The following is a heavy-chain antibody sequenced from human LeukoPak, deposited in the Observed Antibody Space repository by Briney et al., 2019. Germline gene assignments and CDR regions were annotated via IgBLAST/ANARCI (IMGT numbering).Heavy chain of an antibody. CDR1: GYTLTELS. Sequence: ASVKVSCKVSGYTLTELSMHWVRQAPGKGLEWMGWISAYNGNTNYAQKLQGRVTMTTDTSTSTAYMELRSLRSDDTAVYYCARSDCSSTSCPGDYWGQGTLVTVSS. V-gene: IGHV1-18*01. J-gene: IGHJ4*02. CDR3: ARSDCSSTSCPGDY. CDR2: ISAYNGNT. D-gene: IGHD2-2*01.